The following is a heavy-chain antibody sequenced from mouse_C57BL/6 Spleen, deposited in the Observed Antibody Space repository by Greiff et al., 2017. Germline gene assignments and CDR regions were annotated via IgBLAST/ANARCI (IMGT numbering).Heavy chain of an antibody. D-gene: IGHD1-1*01. CDR2: ISSGSSTI. J-gene: IGHJ1*03. CDR3: ARRAVVPPWYFDV. V-gene: IGHV5-17*01. CDR1: GFTFSDYG. Sequence: EVKLVESGGGLVKPGGSLKLSCAASGFTFSDYGMHWVRQAPEKGLEWVAYISSGSSTIYYADTVKGRFTISRDNAKNTLFLQMTSLRSEDTAMYYCARRAVVPPWYFDVWGTGTTVTVSS.